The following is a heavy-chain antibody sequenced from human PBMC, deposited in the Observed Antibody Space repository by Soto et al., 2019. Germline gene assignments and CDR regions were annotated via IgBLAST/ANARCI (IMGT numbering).Heavy chain of an antibody. Sequence: HPGVSLRLSCAASGFTFSSYAMSWVRQAPGKGLEWVSAISGSGGSTYYADSVKGRFTISRDNSKNTLYLQMNSLRAEDTAVYYCAKDTIFGVVIAPYYYGMDVWGQGTTVTVSS. J-gene: IGHJ6*02. CDR2: ISGSGGST. D-gene: IGHD3-3*01. CDR3: AKDTIFGVVIAPYYYGMDV. V-gene: IGHV3-23*01. CDR1: GFTFSSYA.